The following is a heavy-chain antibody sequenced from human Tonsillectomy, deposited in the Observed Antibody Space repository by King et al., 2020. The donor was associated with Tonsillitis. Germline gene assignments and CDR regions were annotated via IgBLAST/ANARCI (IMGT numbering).Heavy chain of an antibody. CDR1: GFTFRSYW. V-gene: IGHV3-7*02. Sequence: VQLVESGGGLVQPGGSLRLSCAASGFTFRSYWMSWVRQAPGKGLEWVANIKEDGSEKYYVDSVKGRFTISRDNAKNSLYLQMNSLRAEDTAVYYCARVSGGWYGDDYFAYWGQGTLVTVSS. CDR3: ARVSGGWYGDDYFAY. CDR2: IKEDGSEK. D-gene: IGHD6-19*01. J-gene: IGHJ4*02.